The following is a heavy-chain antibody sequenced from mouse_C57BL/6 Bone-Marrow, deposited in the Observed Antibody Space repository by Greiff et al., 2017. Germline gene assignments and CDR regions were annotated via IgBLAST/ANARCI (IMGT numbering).Heavy chain of an antibody. CDR1: GFTFSSYA. Sequence: EVPLVESGGGLVKPGGSLKLSCAASGFTFSSYAMSWVRQTPDKRLEWVATISDGGSYTYYPDNVKGRFTISRDNAKNNLYLQMSHLKSEDTAMYYCARDRGPYYFFAYWGQGTLVTVSA. D-gene: IGHD1-1*01. CDR3: ARDRGPYYFFAY. CDR2: ISDGGSYT. V-gene: IGHV5-4*01. J-gene: IGHJ3*01.